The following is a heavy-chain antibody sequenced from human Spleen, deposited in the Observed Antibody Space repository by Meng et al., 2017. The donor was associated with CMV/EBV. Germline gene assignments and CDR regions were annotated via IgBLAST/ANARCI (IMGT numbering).Heavy chain of an antibody. V-gene: IGHV1-46*01. CDR2: INPSGGST. D-gene: IGHD2-2*01. J-gene: IGHJ4*02. CDR3: ARGGDIVVVPAAPVAY. CDR1: GYYFTDYY. Sequence: ASVKVSCKASGYYFTDYYIHWVRQAPGQGLEWMGMINPSGGSTHYAQKFQGRVTLTRDTSTSTVYMQLSSLRSEDTAVYYCARGGDIVVVPAAPVAYWGQGTLVTVSS.